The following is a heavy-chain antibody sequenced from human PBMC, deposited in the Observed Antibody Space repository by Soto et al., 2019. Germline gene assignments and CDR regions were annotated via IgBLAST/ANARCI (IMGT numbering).Heavy chain of an antibody. V-gene: IGHV3-73*02. CDR1: GFTFSGSA. D-gene: IGHD3-10*01. Sequence: EVQLVESGGGLVQPGGSLKLSCAASGFTFSGSAMHWVRQASGKGLEWVGRIRSKANSYATAYAASVKGRFTISRDDSKNTAYLQMNSLKTEDTAVYYCTRHSDYYGSGSYYMGNNWFDPWGQGTLVTVSS. CDR2: IRSKANSYAT. CDR3: TRHSDYYGSGSYYMGNNWFDP. J-gene: IGHJ5*02.